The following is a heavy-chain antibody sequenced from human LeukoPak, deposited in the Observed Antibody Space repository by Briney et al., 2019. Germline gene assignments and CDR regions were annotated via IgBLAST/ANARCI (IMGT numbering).Heavy chain of an antibody. CDR3: AKGATSGYLYYFDY. Sequence: SLRLSCAASGFTSEDYAMHWVRQAPGEGLEWVSGISWNSGSIGYADSVKGRFTISRDNAKNSLYLQMNSLRAEDTALYYCAKGATSGYLYYFDYWGQGTLVTVSS. D-gene: IGHD3-22*01. V-gene: IGHV3-9*02. CDR1: GFTSEDYA. CDR2: ISWNSGSI. J-gene: IGHJ4*02.